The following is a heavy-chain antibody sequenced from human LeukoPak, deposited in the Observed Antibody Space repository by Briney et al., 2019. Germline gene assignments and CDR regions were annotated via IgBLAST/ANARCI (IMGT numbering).Heavy chain of an antibody. CDR3: ARDRVYYYDSSGSGDAFDI. D-gene: IGHD3-22*01. J-gene: IGHJ3*02. Sequence: GASLRLSCAASGFTFSNYAMSWVRQSPGKGLEWVSTISDRGSSTYYADSVKGRLTISRDNSKNTLYLQMSSLRAEDTAVFYRARDRVYYYDSSGSGDAFDIWGQGTMVTVSS. V-gene: IGHV3-23*01. CDR2: ISDRGSST. CDR1: GFTFSNYA.